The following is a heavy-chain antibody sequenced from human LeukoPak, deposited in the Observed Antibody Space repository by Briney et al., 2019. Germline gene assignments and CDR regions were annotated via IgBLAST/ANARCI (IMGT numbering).Heavy chain of an antibody. D-gene: IGHD3-10*01. CDR1: GYTFTSYD. V-gene: IGHV1-8*01. J-gene: IGHJ5*02. CDR2: MNPNSGNT. CDR3: ARDVVLLWFGELSLPGGFDP. Sequence: GASVKVSCKASGYTFTSYDINWVRQATGQGLEWMGWMNPNSGNTGYAQKFQGRVTMTRNTSISTAYMELSSLRSEDTAVYYCARDVVLLWFGELSLPGGFDPWGQGTLVTVSS.